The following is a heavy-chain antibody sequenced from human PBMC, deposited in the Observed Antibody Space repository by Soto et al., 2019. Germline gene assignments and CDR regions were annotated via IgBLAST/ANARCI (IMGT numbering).Heavy chain of an antibody. V-gene: IGHV2-26*01. CDR3: ARIAHPYSSWSTPKIYYFDY. J-gene: IGHJ4*02. CDR2: IFSNDEK. Sequence: QVTLKESGPVLVKPTETLTLTCTVSGFSLSNARMGVSWIRQPPGTALEWLAHIFSNDEKSYSTSLKSRLTISKDTSKSQVVLTMTNMDPVDTATYYCARIAHPYSSWSTPKIYYFDYWGQGTLVTVSS. CDR1: GFSLSNARMG. D-gene: IGHD6-13*01.